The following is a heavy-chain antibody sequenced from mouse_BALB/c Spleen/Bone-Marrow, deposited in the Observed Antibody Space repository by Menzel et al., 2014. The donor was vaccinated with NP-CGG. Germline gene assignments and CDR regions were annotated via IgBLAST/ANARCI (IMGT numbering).Heavy chain of an antibody. CDR3: AYGTNYYAMDY. Sequence: LVESGASVKISCKTSGYTFTEYTMHWVKQSHGKSLEWIGGINPNNGGTSYNQKFKGKATLTVDKSSSTAYMELRSLTSEDSAVYYCAYGTNYYAMDYWGQGTSVTVSS. J-gene: IGHJ4*01. V-gene: IGHV1-18*01. D-gene: IGHD3-3*01. CDR1: GYTFTEYT. CDR2: INPNNGGT.